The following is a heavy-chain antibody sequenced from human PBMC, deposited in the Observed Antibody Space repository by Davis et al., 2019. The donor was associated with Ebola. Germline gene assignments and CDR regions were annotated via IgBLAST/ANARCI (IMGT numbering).Heavy chain of an antibody. V-gene: IGHV1-8*01. D-gene: IGHD3-22*01. CDR1: GYTFTSYD. CDR2: MNPNSGNT. CDR3: ARDLGYYYDSSGYRSRSYYYYGMDV. Sequence: ASVKVSCKASGYTFTSYDINWVRQATGQGLEWMGWMNPNSGNTGYAQKFQGRVTITADKSTSTAYMELSSLRSEDTAVYYCARDLGYYYDSSGYRSRSYYYYGMDVWGQGTTVTVSS. J-gene: IGHJ6*02.